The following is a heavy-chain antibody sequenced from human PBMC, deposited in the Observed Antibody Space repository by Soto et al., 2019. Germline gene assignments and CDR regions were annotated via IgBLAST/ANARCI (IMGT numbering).Heavy chain of an antibody. CDR2: IIPILGKA. Sequence: QVQLVQSGAEVKKPGSSVKVSCKASGGTFSSYTISWVRQAPGQGLEWMGRIIPILGKANYAQKFQGRVTTTADNSTSTAYMEMSSLRSEDTAVYYCASRYRTADDWGQGTLVTVSS. D-gene: IGHD2-21*02. CDR3: ASRYRTADD. V-gene: IGHV1-69*02. CDR1: GGTFSSYT. J-gene: IGHJ4*02.